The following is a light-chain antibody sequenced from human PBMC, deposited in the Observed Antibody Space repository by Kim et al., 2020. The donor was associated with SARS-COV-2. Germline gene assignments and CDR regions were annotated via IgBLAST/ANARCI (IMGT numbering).Light chain of an antibody. CDR1: QSVSMW. CDR2: KTS. Sequence: ASEGDRVTITCRASQSVSMWLAWYQQRPGKAPKLLISKTSSVESGVPSRFSCSGSGTEFTLTISSLRPDDSATYYCQHYRTYPLTFGGGTKVDIK. J-gene: IGKJ4*01. CDR3: QHYRTYPLT. V-gene: IGKV1-5*03.